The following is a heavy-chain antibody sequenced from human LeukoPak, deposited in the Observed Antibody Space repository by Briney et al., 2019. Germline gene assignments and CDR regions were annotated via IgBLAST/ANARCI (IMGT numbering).Heavy chain of an antibody. CDR1: GFAFSSYG. D-gene: IGHD6-19*01. CDR3: ARGIFSSGLVIDP. V-gene: IGHV3-30*02. J-gene: IGHJ5*02. CDR2: IRYDGSNK. Sequence: GGSLRLSCAASGFAFSSYGMHWVRQAPGKGLEWVAFIRYDGSNKYYADSVKGRFTISRDNSKNTLYLQMNSLRSDDTAVYYCARGIFSSGLVIDPWGQGTLVIVSS.